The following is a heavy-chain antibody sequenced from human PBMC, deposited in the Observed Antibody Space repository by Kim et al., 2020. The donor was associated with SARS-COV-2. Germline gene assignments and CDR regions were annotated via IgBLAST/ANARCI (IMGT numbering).Heavy chain of an antibody. J-gene: IGHJ6*02. CDR3: ARDQVAAAGWYGMDV. V-gene: IGHV1-69*13. Sequence: SVKVSCKASGGTFSSYAISWVRQAPGQGLEWMGGIIPIFGTANYAQKFQGRVTITADESTSTAYMELSSLRSEDTAVYYCARDQVAAAGWYGMDVWGQGTPVTVSS. D-gene: IGHD6-13*01. CDR1: GGTFSSYA. CDR2: IIPIFGTA.